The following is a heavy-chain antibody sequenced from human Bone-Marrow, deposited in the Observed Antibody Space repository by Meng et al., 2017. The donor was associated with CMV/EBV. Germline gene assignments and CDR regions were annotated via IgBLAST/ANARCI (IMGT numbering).Heavy chain of an antibody. CDR1: GFIFSNYA. CDR2: IYSGGST. Sequence: GGSLRLSCAASGFIFSNYAMSWVRQAPGKGLEWVSVIYSGGSTYYADSVKGRFTISRDNSKNTLYLQMNSLRAEDTAVYYCAIPYYDILTGYYEGAFDIWGQGPMVPV. J-gene: IGHJ3*02. D-gene: IGHD3-9*01. V-gene: IGHV3-66*02. CDR3: AIPYYDILTGYYEGAFDI.